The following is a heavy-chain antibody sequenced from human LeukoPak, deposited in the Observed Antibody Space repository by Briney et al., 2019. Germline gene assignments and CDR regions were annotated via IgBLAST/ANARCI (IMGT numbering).Heavy chain of an antibody. Sequence: SETLSLTCTVSGGSISSSSYYWGWIRQPPGKGLEWIGSIYYSGSTYYNPSLKSRVTISVDTSKNQFSLKLSSVTAADTAVYYCARGRRPPYAVTTKTIYYYYYYMDVWGKGTTVTVSS. J-gene: IGHJ6*03. V-gene: IGHV4-39*07. D-gene: IGHD4-11*01. CDR3: ARGRRPPYAVTTKTIYYYYYYMDV. CDR2: IYYSGST. CDR1: GGSISSSSYY.